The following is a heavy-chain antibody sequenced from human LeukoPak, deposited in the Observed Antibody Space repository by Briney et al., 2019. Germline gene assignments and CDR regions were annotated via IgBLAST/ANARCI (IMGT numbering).Heavy chain of an antibody. J-gene: IGHJ4*02. V-gene: IGHV3-23*01. Sequence: GGSLRLSCAASGFTFSTYAMSWVRQAPGKGLEWVSAISDTGGTTYYADSVKGRFTTSRDNSKNTLYLQMNSLRAEDTAVYYCAKRIVPTRVFDYWGQGTLATVSS. CDR3: AKRIVPTRVFDY. D-gene: IGHD5-12*01. CDR2: ISDTGGTT. CDR1: GFTFSTYA.